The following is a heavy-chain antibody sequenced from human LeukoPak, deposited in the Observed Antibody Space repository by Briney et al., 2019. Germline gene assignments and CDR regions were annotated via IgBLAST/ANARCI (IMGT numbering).Heavy chain of an antibody. V-gene: IGHV4-59*11. J-gene: IGHJ4*02. CDR1: DDSFSSHY. D-gene: IGHD2-21*02. Sequence: SETLSLTCAVSDDSFSSHYWTWIRQPPGKGLEWIGYISYIGSTNYNPSLKSRVTISVDTSKNQFSLKLSSVTAADTAVYYCARLAYCGGDCYSSGYYFDYWGQGTLVTVSS. CDR2: ISYIGST. CDR3: ARLAYCGGDCYSSGYYFDY.